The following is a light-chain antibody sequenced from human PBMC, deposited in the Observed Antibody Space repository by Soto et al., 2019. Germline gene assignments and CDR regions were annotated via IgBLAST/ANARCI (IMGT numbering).Light chain of an antibody. CDR1: QRVGNS. Sequence: GDRVSITCRASQRVGNSLAWYQQRPGKAPKLLIFDASTLKSGVPSRFSGSGSDTEFTFTISSLQPDDSATYYCQQYNTYGLTFGGGTKVEIK. V-gene: IGKV1-5*01. CDR3: QQYNTYGLT. CDR2: DAS. J-gene: IGKJ4*02.